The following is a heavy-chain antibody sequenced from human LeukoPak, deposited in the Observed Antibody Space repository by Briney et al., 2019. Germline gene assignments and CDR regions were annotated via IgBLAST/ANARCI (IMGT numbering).Heavy chain of an antibody. V-gene: IGHV3-48*01. D-gene: IGHD1-26*01. CDR3: AKLREWELPDLFDY. CDR1: GFTFSSYW. J-gene: IGHJ4*02. CDR2: ISSSSSTI. Sequence: GGSLRLSCAASGFTFSSYWMSWVRQAPGKGLEWVSYISSSSSTIYYADSVKGRFTISRDNAKNSLYLQMNSLRAEDTAVYYCAKLREWELPDLFDYWGQGTLVTVSS.